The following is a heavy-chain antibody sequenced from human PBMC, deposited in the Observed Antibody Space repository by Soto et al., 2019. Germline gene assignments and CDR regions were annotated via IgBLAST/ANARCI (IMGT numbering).Heavy chain of an antibody. D-gene: IGHD5-12*01. Sequence: QVQLVESGGGVVQPGRSLRLSCAASGFTFSSYGMHWVRQAPGKGLEWVAVISYDGSNKYYADSVKSRFTISRDNSKNTLYLQMNSLRTEDTAMYYCAKDRGHYHGVDVWGQATTVTVSS. V-gene: IGHV3-30*18. CDR1: GFTFSSYG. CDR3: AKDRGHYHGVDV. CDR2: ISYDGSNK. J-gene: IGHJ6*02.